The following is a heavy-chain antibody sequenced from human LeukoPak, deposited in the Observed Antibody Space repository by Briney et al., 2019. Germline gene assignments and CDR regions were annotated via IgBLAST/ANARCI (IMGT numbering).Heavy chain of an antibody. V-gene: IGHV3-33*01. Sequence: GGSLRPSCAASGFSVSSFGMHWVRQAPGKGLEWAAVMWYDGDNQYYADSVKGRFTISRDDSENTVSLQMDSLRVEDTAIYYCARDHEGALATCSFEYWGQGIRVTVSS. CDR3: ARDHEGALATCSFEY. J-gene: IGHJ4*02. D-gene: IGHD1-26*01. CDR2: MWYDGDNQ. CDR1: GFSVSSFG.